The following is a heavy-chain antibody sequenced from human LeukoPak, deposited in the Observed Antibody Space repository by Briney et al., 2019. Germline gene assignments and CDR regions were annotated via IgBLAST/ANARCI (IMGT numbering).Heavy chain of an antibody. CDR1: GFTFSDYY. D-gene: IGHD3-16*01. J-gene: IGHJ4*02. Sequence: GGSLRLSCAASGFTFSDYYMSWIRQAPGKGLEWVANVNQDGDEKYYLDSVKGRFTISRDNTKNSLYLQMNSLRAEDTAVYYCARIMMGDFDYWGQGTRITVSS. V-gene: IGHV3-7*01. CDR3: ARIMMGDFDY. CDR2: VNQDGDEK.